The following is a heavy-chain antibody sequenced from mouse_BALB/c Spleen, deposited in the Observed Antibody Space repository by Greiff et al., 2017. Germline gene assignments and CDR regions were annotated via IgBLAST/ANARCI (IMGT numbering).Heavy chain of an antibody. D-gene: IGHD1-1*01. J-gene: IGHJ4*01. Sequence: EVKLVESGAELVRPGALVKLSCKASGFNIKDYYMHWVKQRPEQGLEWIGWIDPENGNTIYDPTFQGKASITADTSSNTAYLQLSSLTSEDTAVYYCARGYYGAMDYWGQGTSVTFSS. CDR2: IDPENGNT. CDR1: GFNIKDYY. CDR3: ARGYYGAMDY. V-gene: IGHV14-1*02.